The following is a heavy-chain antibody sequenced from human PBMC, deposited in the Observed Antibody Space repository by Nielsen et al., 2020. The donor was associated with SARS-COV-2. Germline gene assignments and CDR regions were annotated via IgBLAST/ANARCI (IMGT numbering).Heavy chain of an antibody. V-gene: IGHV3-30*02. CDR2: IWYDGSNK. J-gene: IGHJ4*02. Sequence: GESLKISCAASGFTFSSYGMHWVRQAPGKGLEWVAVIWYDGSNKYYADSVKGRFTISRDNSKNTLYLQMNSLRAEDTAVYYCAKDWCSGGSCYFDYWGQGTLVTVSS. CDR3: AKDWCSGGSCYFDY. CDR1: GFTFSSYG. D-gene: IGHD2-15*01.